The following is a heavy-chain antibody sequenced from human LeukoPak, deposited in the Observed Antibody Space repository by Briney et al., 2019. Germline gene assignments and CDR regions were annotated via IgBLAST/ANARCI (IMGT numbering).Heavy chain of an antibody. V-gene: IGHV1-2*02. CDR2: INPNSDAT. CDR1: GYRFTGYY. D-gene: IGHD6-19*01. CDR3: ARDKVAGHPDY. J-gene: IGHJ4*02. Sequence: ASVKVSCKASGYRFTGYYLHWVRQAPGQGLEWMAWINPNSDATRYAQKFDGRVTMTRDTSTTTVYMELSSLRSEDTAVYYCARDKVAGHPDYWGQGTLVTVSS.